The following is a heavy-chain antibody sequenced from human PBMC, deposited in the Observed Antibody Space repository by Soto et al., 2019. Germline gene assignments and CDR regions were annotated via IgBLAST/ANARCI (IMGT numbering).Heavy chain of an antibody. Sequence: ASVKVSCKASGYSFTDYHIHWVRQAPGQGLEWLGRINPKSGGTSTAQKFQGWGTMTTGKSISTASMELTRLTSDDTAIYYCARGDSTGCSSGVCASFYRHGMDV. CDR1: GYSFTDYH. V-gene: IGHV1-2*04. J-gene: IGHJ6*01. CDR3: ARGDSTGCSSGVCASFYRHGMDV. CDR2: INPKSGGT. D-gene: IGHD2-8*01.